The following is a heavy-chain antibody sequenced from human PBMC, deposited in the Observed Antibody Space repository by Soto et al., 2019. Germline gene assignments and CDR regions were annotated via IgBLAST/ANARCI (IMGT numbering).Heavy chain of an antibody. CDR1: GYKFATQG. CDR2: IYPGDSDT. J-gene: IGHJ4*02. Sequence: PXDSLKVSWECSGYKFATQGIGLVRQMPGKGLEWMGIIYPGDSDTRYSPSFQGQVTISADKSMYTAYLQWSSLKTSDTAMYYCARPIGYDGLLRDWGQRTLVTVSS. V-gene: IGHV5-51*01. D-gene: IGHD2-15*01. CDR3: ARPIGYDGLLRD.